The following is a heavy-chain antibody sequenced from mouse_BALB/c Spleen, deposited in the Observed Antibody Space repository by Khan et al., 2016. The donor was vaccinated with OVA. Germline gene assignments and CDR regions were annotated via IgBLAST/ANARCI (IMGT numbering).Heavy chain of an antibody. D-gene: IGHD1-1*01. Sequence: VQLQQSGAELAKPGASVKMSCKASGYTFINYWILWVKQRPGQGLEWIGYINPSTGYTEYNQNFKDKATFTADKSSSTAYMQLSSLTSEDSAVYYCARRSLRWDFDYWGQGTTLTVSS. CDR2: INPSTGYT. CDR1: GYTFINYW. V-gene: IGHV1-7*01. CDR3: ARRSLRWDFDY. J-gene: IGHJ2*01.